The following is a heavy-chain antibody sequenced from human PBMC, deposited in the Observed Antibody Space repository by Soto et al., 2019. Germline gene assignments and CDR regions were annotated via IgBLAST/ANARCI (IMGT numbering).Heavy chain of an antibody. Sequence: PGGSLRLSCAASGFTFSSYAMNWVRQTPGKGLQWVAGINSNGRTRDYVDSVRGRFTISRDDANSHVYLEMNDVRPEDTALYYCARGHPRGRYFDWLIFPLGYWGRGALVTVSS. V-gene: IGHV3-20*04. D-gene: IGHD3-9*01. CDR1: GFTFSSYA. J-gene: IGHJ4*02. CDR2: INSNGRTR. CDR3: ARGHPRGRYFDWLIFPLGY.